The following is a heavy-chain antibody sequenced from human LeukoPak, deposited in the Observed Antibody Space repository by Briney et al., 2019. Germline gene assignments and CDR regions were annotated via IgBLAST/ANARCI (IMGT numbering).Heavy chain of an antibody. Sequence: SETLSLTCAVYGGSLSGYYWSWIRQPPGRGLEWIGENNRSGSANYNPSLKGRVTVSVDTSKNQFSLKLSSVTAADTAVYYCARAHYGTASPAGGLWGQGTLVTVSS. CDR3: ARAHYGTASPAGGL. CDR2: NNRSGSA. D-gene: IGHD1-1*01. J-gene: IGHJ4*02. CDR1: GGSLSGYY. V-gene: IGHV4-34*01.